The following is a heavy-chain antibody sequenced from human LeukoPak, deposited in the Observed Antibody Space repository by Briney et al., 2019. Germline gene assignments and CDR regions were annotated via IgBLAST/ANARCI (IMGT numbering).Heavy chain of an antibody. CDR3: DARSQWWELLHDY. V-gene: IGHV4-39*01. CDR2: IYYSGST. CDR1: GGSISSSSYY. J-gene: IGHJ4*02. D-gene: IGHD1-26*01. Sequence: SETLSLTCTVSGGSISSSSYYWGWIRQPPGKGLEWIGSIYYSGSTYYNPSLKSRVTISVDTSKNQFSLKLSSVTAADTAVYYCDARSQWWELLHDYWGQGTLVTVSS.